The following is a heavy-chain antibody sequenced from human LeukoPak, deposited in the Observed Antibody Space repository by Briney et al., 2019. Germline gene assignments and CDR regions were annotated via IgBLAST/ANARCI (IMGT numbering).Heavy chain of an antibody. CDR1: GFTFTNYA. Sequence: GGSLRLSCAASGFTFTNYAMSWVRQAPGRGLEWVSNISPGGSTNYADSVKGRFTISRDNYKNTMYLQMNSLRAEDTAVYYCAKRSGSGGPFDYWGQGILVTVSS. CDR3: AKRSGSGGPFDY. V-gene: IGHV3-23*01. CDR2: ISPGGST. J-gene: IGHJ4*02. D-gene: IGHD3-10*01.